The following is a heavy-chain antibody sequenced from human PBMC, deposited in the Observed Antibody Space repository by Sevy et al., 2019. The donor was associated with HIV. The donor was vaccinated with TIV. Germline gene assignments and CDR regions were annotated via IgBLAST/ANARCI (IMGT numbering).Heavy chain of an antibody. V-gene: IGHV3-49*03. CDR3: SRGLATADTPEYYFDY. D-gene: IGHD5-12*01. CDR1: GFTFDDYA. CDR2: ITRNSYEAYGGTT. Sequence: GGSLRLSCTTSGFTFDDYAMSWFRQAPGKGLEWVAFITRNSYEAYGGTTEYAASVKGRFIISRDDSKSIAYLQMNSLKTKDTAVYYCSRGLATADTPEYYFDYWGQGNLVTVSS. J-gene: IGHJ4*02.